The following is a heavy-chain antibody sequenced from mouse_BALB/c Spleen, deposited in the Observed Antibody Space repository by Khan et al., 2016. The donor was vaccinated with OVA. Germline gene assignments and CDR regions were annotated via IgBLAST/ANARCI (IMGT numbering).Heavy chain of an antibody. CDR1: GFNIKDTY. Sequence: EVQLQQSGAELVKPGASVKLSCTASGFNIKDTYMHWVKQRPEHGLEWIGRIYPANGNTKYDPKFQGKATITAHPSSNTASLQLCSLTSEDTAVYYCARTPFAYWGQGTLVTVSA. J-gene: IGHJ3*01. V-gene: IGHV14-3*02. CDR3: ARTPFAY. CDR2: IYPANGNT.